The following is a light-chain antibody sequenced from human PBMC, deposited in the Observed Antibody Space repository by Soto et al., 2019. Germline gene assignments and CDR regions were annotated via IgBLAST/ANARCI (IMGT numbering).Light chain of an antibody. CDR1: NSDVGGYNY. V-gene: IGLV2-14*01. CDR2: DVS. Sequence: QSALTQPASVSGSPGQSITISCTGTNSDVGGYNYVSWYQQHPGKAPKLMIYDVSNRPSGVSNRFSGSKSGNTACLTISGLQADDEADYYCSSYTSSSTVVFGGGTQLTVL. J-gene: IGLJ2*01. CDR3: SSYTSSSTVV.